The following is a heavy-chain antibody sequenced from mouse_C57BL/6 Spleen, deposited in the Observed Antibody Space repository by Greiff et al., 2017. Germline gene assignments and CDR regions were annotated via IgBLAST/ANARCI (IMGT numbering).Heavy chain of an antibody. CDR2: IHPNSGST. Sequence: VQLQQPGAELVKPGASVKLSCKASGYTFTSYWMHWVKQRPGQGLEGIGMIHPNSGSTNYNEKFKSKATLTVDKSSSTAYMQLSSLTSEDSAVYYCARWGYGTFDYWGQGTTLTVSS. CDR1: GYTFTSYW. D-gene: IGHD2-1*01. J-gene: IGHJ2*01. V-gene: IGHV1-64*01. CDR3: ARWGYGTFDY.